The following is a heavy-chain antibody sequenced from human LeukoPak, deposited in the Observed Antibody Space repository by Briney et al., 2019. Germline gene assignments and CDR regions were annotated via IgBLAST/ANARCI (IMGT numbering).Heavy chain of an antibody. CDR2: IGTAGDT. V-gene: IGHV3-13*01. CDR3: ARGIGYYDSSGYYSYYFDY. J-gene: IGHJ4*02. D-gene: IGHD3-22*01. Sequence: PGGSLRISCAASGFTFSSYDRHWVRQATGKGLEWVSAIGTAGDTYYPGSVKGRFTISRENAKNSLYLQMNSLRAGDTAVYYCARGIGYYDSSGYYSYYFDYWGQGTLVTVSS. CDR1: GFTFSSYD.